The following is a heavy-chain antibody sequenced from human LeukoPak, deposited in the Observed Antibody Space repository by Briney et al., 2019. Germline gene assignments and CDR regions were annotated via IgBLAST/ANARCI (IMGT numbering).Heavy chain of an antibody. CDR3: ARDGEQWLDAFDI. CDR2: ISSSSSYI. CDR1: GFTFDDYA. Sequence: PGRSLRLSCAASGFTFDDYAMHWVRQAPGKGLEWVSSISSSSSYIYYADSVKGRFTISRDNAKNSLYLQINSLRAEDTAVYYCARDGEQWLDAFDIWGQGTMVTVSS. D-gene: IGHD6-19*01. J-gene: IGHJ3*02. V-gene: IGHV3-21*01.